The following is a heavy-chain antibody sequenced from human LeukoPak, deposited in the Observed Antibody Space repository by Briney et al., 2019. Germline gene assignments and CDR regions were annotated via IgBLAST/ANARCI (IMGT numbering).Heavy chain of an antibody. J-gene: IGHJ4*02. CDR1: GGSISSYY. CDR3: ARSGYSSSWYGLYFDY. D-gene: IGHD6-13*01. CDR2: IYYSGST. Sequence: NPSETLSLTCTVSGGSISSYYWSWIRQPPGKGLEWIGYIYYSGSTNYNPSLKSRVTISVDTSKNQFSLKLSSVTAADTAVYYCARSGYSSSWYGLYFDYWGQGTLVTVSS. V-gene: IGHV4-59*12.